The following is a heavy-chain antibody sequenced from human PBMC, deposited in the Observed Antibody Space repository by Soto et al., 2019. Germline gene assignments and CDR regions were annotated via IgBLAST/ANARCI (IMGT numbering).Heavy chain of an antibody. J-gene: IGHJ4*01. D-gene: IGHD4-4*01. V-gene: IGHV1-18*01. Sequence: ASVKVSCKASGYTFTSYGISWVRQAPGQGLEWMGWISAYNGNTNYAQKLQGRATMTTDTSTSTAYMELRSLRSDDTAVYYCARVSRWMTTTPGDYWGQGTLVTVSS. CDR3: ARVSRWMTTTPGDY. CDR1: GYTFTSYG. CDR2: ISAYNGNT.